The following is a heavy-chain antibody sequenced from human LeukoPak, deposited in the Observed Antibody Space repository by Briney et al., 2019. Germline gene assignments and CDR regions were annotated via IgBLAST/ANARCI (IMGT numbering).Heavy chain of an antibody. Sequence: GGSLRLSCAASGFTFRPYAMTWFRQPRAKGLEGVSTISDSGSTTFYADSVKGRLTISRDNSRSILYLQMNSLRAEATAIYYCAKDRSETTHWFDPWGQGTLVTVSS. J-gene: IGHJ5*02. V-gene: IGHV3-23*01. CDR1: GFTFRPYA. CDR3: AKDRSETTHWFDP. D-gene: IGHD1-1*01. CDR2: ISDSGSTT.